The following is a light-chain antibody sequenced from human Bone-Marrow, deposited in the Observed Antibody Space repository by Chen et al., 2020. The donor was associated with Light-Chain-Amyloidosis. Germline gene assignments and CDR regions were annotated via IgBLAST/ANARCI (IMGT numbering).Light chain of an antibody. CDR1: DLPTKY. Sequence: SYDLTQPPSVSVSPGQTSRLTFPGDDLPTKYASWYQQKPGQAPVLVIHRDTERPSGISERFSGSSSGTTATLTISGVQAEDEADYHCQSADSSGTYEVIFGGGTKLTVL. V-gene: IGLV3-25*03. J-gene: IGLJ2*01. CDR2: RDT. CDR3: QSADSSGTYEVI.